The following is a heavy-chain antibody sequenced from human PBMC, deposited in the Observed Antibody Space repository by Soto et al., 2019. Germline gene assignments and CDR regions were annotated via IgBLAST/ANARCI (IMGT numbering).Heavy chain of an antibody. Sequence: SETLSLTCTVSGGSVSSSSYYWSWIRQPPGKGLEWIGYIYYSGSANYNPSLKSRVSISVDTSKNQFSLQLSSVTAADTAEYICARIGLSHPYFDSWGQGTLVTVSS. CDR2: IYYSGSA. V-gene: IGHV4-61*01. CDR1: GGSVSSSSYY. D-gene: IGHD2-2*03. CDR3: ARIGLSHPYFDS. J-gene: IGHJ4*02.